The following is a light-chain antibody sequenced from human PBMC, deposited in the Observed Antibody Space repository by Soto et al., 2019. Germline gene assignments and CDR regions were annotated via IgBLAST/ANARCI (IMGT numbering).Light chain of an antibody. V-gene: IGLV2-23*02. CDR2: EVS. CDR3: CSYAGSSFHV. CDR1: SSDVGSYNL. J-gene: IGLJ1*01. Sequence: QSALTQPASVSGSPGQSITISCTGTSSDVGSYNLVSWYQQHPGKAPKLTIYEVSKRPSGVSNRFSGSKSGNTASLTISGLQAEDEADYYCCSYAGSSFHVFGTGTKVTVL.